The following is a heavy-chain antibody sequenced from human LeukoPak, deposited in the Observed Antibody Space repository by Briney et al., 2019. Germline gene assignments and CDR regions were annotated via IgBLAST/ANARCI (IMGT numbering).Heavy chain of an antibody. Sequence: GGSLRLSCAASGFTFSSYWMSWVRQAPGKGLEWVSDLSDNGGAYTNYVGSVKGRFTISRDNSKNTLYLQMNSLRAEDTAVYYCARKWNGAFDIWDQGTMVTVSS. CDR3: ARKWNGAFDI. D-gene: IGHD1-1*01. CDR2: LSDNGGAYT. CDR1: GFTFSSYW. V-gene: IGHV3-23*01. J-gene: IGHJ3*02.